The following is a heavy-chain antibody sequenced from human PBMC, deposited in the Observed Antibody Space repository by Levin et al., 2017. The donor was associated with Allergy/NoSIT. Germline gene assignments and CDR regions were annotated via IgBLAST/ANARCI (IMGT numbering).Heavy chain of an antibody. V-gene: IGHV3-21*01. CDR1: GFTFSGYS. J-gene: IGHJ6*02. Sequence: PGGSLRLSCAASGFTFSGYSVNWVMNWVRQAPGKGLQWVSSVSSSNTYYADSVKGRFSISRDDATNSLYLQMNSLRAEDTAVYYCARHENYYGMDVWGRGTTVTVSS. CDR2: VSSSNTY. CDR3: ARHENYYGMDV.